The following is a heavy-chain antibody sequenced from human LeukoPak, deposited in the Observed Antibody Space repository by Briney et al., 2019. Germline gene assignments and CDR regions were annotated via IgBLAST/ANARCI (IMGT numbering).Heavy chain of an antibody. CDR1: AFTFSSYS. J-gene: IGHJ4*02. V-gene: IGHV3-21*01. Sequence: VGSLRLSCAASAFTFSSYSMNWVRQAPGKGLEGGSAISSSGSYIYYADSVKGRFTISRDNAKNSLHLQMTSLRAEDTAVYYCARGSGVQVWSSLDYWGQGTLVTVSS. CDR2: ISSSGSYI. CDR3: ARGSGVQVWSSLDY. D-gene: IGHD5-18*01.